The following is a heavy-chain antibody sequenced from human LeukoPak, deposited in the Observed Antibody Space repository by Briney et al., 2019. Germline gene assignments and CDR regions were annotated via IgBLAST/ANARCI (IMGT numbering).Heavy chain of an antibody. CDR3: ARTPIGSCSSISCSNWFDP. J-gene: IGHJ5*02. CDR2: IYYSGSA. D-gene: IGHD2-2*01. V-gene: IGHV4-30-4*08. Sequence: ASQTLSLTCTVSGGSISSGDYYWSWIRQPPGKGLEWIGYIYYSGSAYYTPSLKSRVTISVDRSNNQFSLKLSSVTAADTAVYYCARTPIGSCSSISCSNWFDPWGQGTLVTVSS. CDR1: GGSISSGDYY.